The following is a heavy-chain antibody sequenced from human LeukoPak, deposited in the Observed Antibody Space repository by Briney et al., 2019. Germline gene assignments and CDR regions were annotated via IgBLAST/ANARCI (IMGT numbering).Heavy chain of an antibody. D-gene: IGHD5-18*01. CDR1: GGTFSSYA. J-gene: IGHJ5*02. CDR3: ARGQYNYGRDWFDP. Sequence: ASVKVSCKASGGTFSSYAISWVRQAPGQGLEWMGWINPNSGGTNYQGRVTMTRDTSISTAYMELSRLRSDDTAVYYCARGQYNYGRDWFDPWGQGTLVTVSS. V-gene: IGHV1-2*02. CDR2: INPNSGGT.